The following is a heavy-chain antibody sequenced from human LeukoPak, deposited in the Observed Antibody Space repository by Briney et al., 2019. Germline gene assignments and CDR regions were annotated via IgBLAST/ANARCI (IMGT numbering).Heavy chain of an antibody. J-gene: IGHJ4*02. CDR2: IYSGGGT. D-gene: IGHD2-15*01. CDR1: GFIVSNNY. Sequence: GGSLRLSCAASGFIVSNNYMNWVRQAPGKGLEWVSIIYSGGGTYYADSVKGRFTISRDNSKNTLYLQMNSLRADDTAVYYCAKEVEVSPGPDYWGQGTLVTVSS. V-gene: IGHV3-53*01. CDR3: AKEVEVSPGPDY.